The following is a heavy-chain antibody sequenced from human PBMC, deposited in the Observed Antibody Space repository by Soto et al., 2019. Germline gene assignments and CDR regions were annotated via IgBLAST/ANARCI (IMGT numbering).Heavy chain of an antibody. J-gene: IGHJ5*02. V-gene: IGHV1-69*06. D-gene: IGHD2-15*01. Sequence: QVQLVQSGAEVKKPGSSVKVSCKASGGTFSSYAISWVRQAPGQGLEWMGGIIPIFGTANYAQKFQGRVTITADKSTSTADMEMSSLRSEDTAVYYCARGRDCSGGSCYSGRLGWFDPWGQGTLVTVSS. CDR2: IIPIFGTA. CDR3: ARGRDCSGGSCYSGRLGWFDP. CDR1: GGTFSSYA.